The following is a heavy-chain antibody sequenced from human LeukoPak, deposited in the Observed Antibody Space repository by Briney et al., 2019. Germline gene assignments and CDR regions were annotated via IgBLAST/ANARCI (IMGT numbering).Heavy chain of an antibody. J-gene: IGHJ4*02. V-gene: IGHV1-8*01. CDR3: ARATGEGTYDSLALYYFDY. CDR2: MNPNSGNT. Sequence: GASVKVSCKASGYTFTSYDINWVRQATGQGLEWMGWMNPNSGNTGYAQKFQGRVTMTRNTSISTAYMELSSLRSEDTAVDYCARATGEGTYDSLALYYFDYWGQGSLVTVSS. D-gene: IGHD3-9*01. CDR1: GYTFTSYD.